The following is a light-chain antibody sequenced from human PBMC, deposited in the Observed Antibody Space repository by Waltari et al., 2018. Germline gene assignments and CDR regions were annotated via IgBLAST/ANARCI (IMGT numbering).Light chain of an antibody. CDR3: QQYNSAPWT. Sequence: DIQMNQSPSSLSASVGDRVTITCRASQGINSWLAWYQQKPGTAPKLLIYKASSLESGVPSRFSGSGSGADFTLTISSLQPEDFATYYCQQYNSAPWTFGKGTKVEIK. CDR1: QGINSW. CDR2: KAS. V-gene: IGKV1-5*03. J-gene: IGKJ1*01.